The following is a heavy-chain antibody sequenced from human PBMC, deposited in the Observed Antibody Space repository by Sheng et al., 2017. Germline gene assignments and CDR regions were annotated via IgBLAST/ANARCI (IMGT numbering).Heavy chain of an antibody. J-gene: IGHJ4*02. CDR1: GYTFTSYG. D-gene: IGHD2-15*01. CDR2: ISAYNGNT. CDR3: ARDPRDIVVVVAATVFDY. V-gene: IGHV1-18*01. Sequence: QVQLVQSGAEVKKPGASVKVSCKASGYTFTSYGISWVRQAPGQGLEWMGWISAYNGNTNYAQKLQGRVTMTTDTSTSTAYMELRSLRSDDTAVYYCARDPRDIVVVVAATVFDYWGQGTLVTVSS.